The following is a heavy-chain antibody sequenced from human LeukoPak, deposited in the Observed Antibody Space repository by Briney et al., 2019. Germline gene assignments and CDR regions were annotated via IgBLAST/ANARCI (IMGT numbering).Heavy chain of an antibody. D-gene: IGHD2-2*01. CDR2: ISYDGSNK. CDR3: AREVGSRVVPAAMGDY. Sequence: GGSLRLSCAASGFTFSSYGMHWVRQAPGKGLEWVAVISYDGSNKYYADSVKGRFTISRDNSKNTLYLQMNSLRAEDTAVYYCAREVGSRVVPAAMGDYWGQGTLVTVSS. J-gene: IGHJ4*02. V-gene: IGHV3-30*03. CDR1: GFTFSSYG.